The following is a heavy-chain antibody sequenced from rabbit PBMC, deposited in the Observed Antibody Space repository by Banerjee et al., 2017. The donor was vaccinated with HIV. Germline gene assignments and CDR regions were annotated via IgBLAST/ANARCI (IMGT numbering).Heavy chain of an antibody. Sequence: EESGGDLVQPGASLTLTCTASGFDFSSNAMCWVRQAPGKGLEWIGIIYIGKGSTDYASWVNGRFTISNNTNQNTLYLQLNSLTAADTATYFCARDLAGVTGWNFNLWGPGTLVTVS. CDR2: IYIGKGST. CDR3: ARDLAGVTGWNFNL. J-gene: IGHJ4*01. CDR1: GFDFSSNA. D-gene: IGHD4-1*01. V-gene: IGHV1S47*01.